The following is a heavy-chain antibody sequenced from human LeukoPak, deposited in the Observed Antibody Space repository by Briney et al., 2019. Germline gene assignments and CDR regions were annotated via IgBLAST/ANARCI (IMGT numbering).Heavy chain of an antibody. CDR1: GFTFSDYS. CDR2: ISSSSSYI. J-gene: IGHJ4*02. V-gene: IGHV3-21*04. D-gene: IGHD2-21*01. CDR3: ARDFFPVVDSTWYEIGY. Sequence: KPGGSLRLSCAASGFTFSDYSMNWVRQAPGKGLEWVSSISSSSSYIYYADSVEGRFTIPRDNAKNSLYLQMNSLRSEDTAVYYCARDFFPVVDSTWYEIGYWGQGTLVIVSS.